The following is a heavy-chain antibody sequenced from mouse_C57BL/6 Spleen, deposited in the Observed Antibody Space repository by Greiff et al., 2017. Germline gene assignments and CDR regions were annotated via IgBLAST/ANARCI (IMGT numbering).Heavy chain of an antibody. J-gene: IGHJ3*01. V-gene: IGHV1-81*01. CDR1: GYTFTSYG. CDR2: IYPRSGNT. Sequence: VQRVESGAELARPGASVKLSCKASGYTFTSYGISWVKQRTGQGLEWIGEIYPRSGNTYYNEKFKGKATLTAEKSSSTAYMELRSLTSEDSAVYFCARREGLYDGYPAGFAYWGQGTLVTVSA. D-gene: IGHD2-3*01. CDR3: ARREGLYDGYPAGFAY.